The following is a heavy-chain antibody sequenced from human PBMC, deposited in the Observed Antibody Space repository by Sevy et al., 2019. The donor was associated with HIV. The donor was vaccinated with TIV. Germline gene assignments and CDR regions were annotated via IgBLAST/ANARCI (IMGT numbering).Heavy chain of an antibody. D-gene: IGHD3-22*01. CDR3: AREGLDGSGYSGGCWDYYYYGMDV. V-gene: IGHV3-30-3*01. J-gene: IGHJ6*02. CDR2: ISYDGSNK. CDR1: GFTFSSYA. Sequence: GGSLRLSCAASGFTFSSYAMHWVRQAPGKGLEWVAVISYDGSNKYYADSVKGRFTISRDNSKNTLYLQMNSLRAEDTAVYYCAREGLDGSGYSGGCWDYYYYGMDVWGQGTTVTVSS.